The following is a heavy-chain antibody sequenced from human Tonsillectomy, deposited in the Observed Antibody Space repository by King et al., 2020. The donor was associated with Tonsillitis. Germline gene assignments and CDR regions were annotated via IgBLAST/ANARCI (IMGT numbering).Heavy chain of an antibody. J-gene: IGHJ6*02. CDR1: GDSVSSNSAA. CDR3: ARTIITFGGIDANYYYYYGMDV. CDR2: TYYRSKWYN. V-gene: IGHV6-1*01. D-gene: IGHD3-16*01. Sequence: QVQLQQSGPGLVKPSQTLSVTCAISGDSVSSNSAAWNWIRQSPSRGLEWLGRTYYRSKWYNDYAVSVKSRITINPDTSKNQFSLHLNSVNPEDTAVFYCARTIITFGGIDANYYYYYGMDVWGQGTTVTVSS.